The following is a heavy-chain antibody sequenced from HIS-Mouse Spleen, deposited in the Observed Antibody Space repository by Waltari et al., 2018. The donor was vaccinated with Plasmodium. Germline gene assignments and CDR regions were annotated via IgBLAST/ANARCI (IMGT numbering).Heavy chain of an antibody. CDR1: GFTFSSYG. J-gene: IGHJ4*02. D-gene: IGHD6-13*01. Sequence: QVQLVESGGGVVQPGRSLRLSCAASGFTFSSYGMHWVRRAPGKGLEWGAVISYDGSNKYYADSVKGRFTISRDNSKNTLYLQMNSLRAEDTAVYYCAKDRRSSSWYVDYWGQGTLVTVSS. V-gene: IGHV3-30*18. CDR3: AKDRRSSSWYVDY. CDR2: ISYDGSNK.